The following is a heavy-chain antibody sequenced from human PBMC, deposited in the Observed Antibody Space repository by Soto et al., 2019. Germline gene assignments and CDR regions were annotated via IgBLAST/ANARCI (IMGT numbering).Heavy chain of an antibody. V-gene: IGHV4-61*01. CDR2: IYYSGST. D-gene: IGHD6-13*01. CDR3: SRGAGAAEINRFDI. Sequence: SETLSLTCTVSGGSVSSGSYYWSWIRQPPGKGLEWIGYIYYSGSTNYNPSLKSRVTISVDTSKNQFSLKLSSVTAADTATYYCSRGAGAAEINRFDIWGQGSLVTVSS. J-gene: IGHJ5*02. CDR1: GGSVSSGSYY.